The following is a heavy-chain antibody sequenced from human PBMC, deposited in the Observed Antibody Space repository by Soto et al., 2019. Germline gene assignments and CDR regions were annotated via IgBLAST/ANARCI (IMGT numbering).Heavy chain of an antibody. D-gene: IGHD3-22*01. J-gene: IGHJ4*02. V-gene: IGHV1-58*01. CDR3: AADPIYYDSSGYYFPY. CDR2: IVVGSGNT. CDR1: GFTFTSSA. Sequence: SVKVSCKASGFTFTSSAVQWVRQARGQRLEWIGWIVVGSGNTNYAQKFQERVTITRDMSTSTAYMELSSLRSEDTAVYYCAADPIYYDSSGYYFPYWGQGTLVTVS.